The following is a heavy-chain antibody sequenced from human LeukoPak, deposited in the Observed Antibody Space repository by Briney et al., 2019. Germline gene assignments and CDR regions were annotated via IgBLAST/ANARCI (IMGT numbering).Heavy chain of an antibody. V-gene: IGHV1-8*03. D-gene: IGHD1-26*01. J-gene: IGHJ5*02. CDR3: ARGLGLGATPGYNWFDP. CDR1: GYTFTSYD. CDR2: MNPNSGNT. Sequence: GASVKVSCKASGYTFTSYDINWVRQATGQGLEWMGWMNPNSGNTDYAQKFQGRVTITRNTSISTAYMELSSLRSEDTAVYYCARGLGLGATPGYNWFDPWGQGTLVTVSS.